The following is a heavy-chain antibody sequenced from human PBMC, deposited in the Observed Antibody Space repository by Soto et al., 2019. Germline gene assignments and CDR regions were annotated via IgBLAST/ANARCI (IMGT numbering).Heavy chain of an antibody. J-gene: IGHJ4*02. CDR2: INPFDGSR. CDR1: GYIFTSYY. CDR3: SRVDPGETSPFDH. Sequence: EASVKVSCKASGYIFTSYYIHWARQAPGQGLEWMGWINPFDGSRMFAQSFQGRVTMTRDTSTSTVYMEVSSLRSEDTAVYYCSRVDPGETSPFDHWGQGTLVTVSS. D-gene: IGHD3-10*01. V-gene: IGHV1-46*03.